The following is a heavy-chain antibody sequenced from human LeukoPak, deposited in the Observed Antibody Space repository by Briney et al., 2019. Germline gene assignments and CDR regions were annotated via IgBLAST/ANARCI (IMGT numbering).Heavy chain of an antibody. D-gene: IGHD3-3*01. CDR1: GFTFSSYA. J-gene: IGHJ4*02. Sequence: PGRSLRLSCAASGFTFSSYAMHWVRQAPGKGLEWVAVISYDGSNKYYADSVKGRFTISRDNSKNTLYLQMNSLRAEDTAVYYCARDLTPGKGNFGYFDYWGQGTLVTVSS. CDR3: ARDLTPGKGNFGYFDY. CDR2: ISYDGSNK. V-gene: IGHV3-30*04.